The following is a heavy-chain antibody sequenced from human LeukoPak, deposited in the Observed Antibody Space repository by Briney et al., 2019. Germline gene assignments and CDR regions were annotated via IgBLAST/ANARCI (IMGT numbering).Heavy chain of an antibody. D-gene: IGHD3-16*01. CDR3: ARDRVADMVTFGGSFDY. Sequence: PGGSLRLSCAASGFTFSSYGMHWVRQAPGKGLEWVAVIWYDRSNKFYVDSVKGRFTISRDNSKNTLYLQMNSLRDEDSAVYYCARDRVADMVTFGGSFDYWGQGTLVTVSS. J-gene: IGHJ4*02. CDR2: IWYDRSNK. CDR1: GFTFSSYG. V-gene: IGHV3-33*01.